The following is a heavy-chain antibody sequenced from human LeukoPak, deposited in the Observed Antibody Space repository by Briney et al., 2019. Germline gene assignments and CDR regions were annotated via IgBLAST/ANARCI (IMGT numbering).Heavy chain of an antibody. CDR1: GGSISSGSCY. CDR3: ARELEDCSSTSCYTGLVDY. J-gene: IGHJ4*02. CDR2: IYTSGST. Sequence: SQTLSLTCTVSGGSISSGSCYWSWIRQPAGKGLEWIGRIYTSGSTNYNPSLKSRVTISVDTSKNQFSLKLSSVTAADTAVYYCARELEDCSSTSCYTGLVDYWGQGTLVTVSS. V-gene: IGHV4-61*02. D-gene: IGHD2-2*02.